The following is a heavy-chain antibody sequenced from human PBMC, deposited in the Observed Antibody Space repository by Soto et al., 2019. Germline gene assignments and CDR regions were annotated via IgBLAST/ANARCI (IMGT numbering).Heavy chain of an antibody. J-gene: IGHJ4*02. CDR3: ARGKDYYDSSGYADY. V-gene: IGHV3-21*01. Sequence: PGGSLRLSCAASGFTFSSYSMKWVRQAPGKGLEWVSSISSSSSYIYYADSVKGRFTISRDNAKNSLYLQMNSLRAEDTAVYYCARGKDYYDSSGYADYWGQGTLVTVSS. CDR2: ISSSSSYI. CDR1: GFTFSSYS. D-gene: IGHD3-22*01.